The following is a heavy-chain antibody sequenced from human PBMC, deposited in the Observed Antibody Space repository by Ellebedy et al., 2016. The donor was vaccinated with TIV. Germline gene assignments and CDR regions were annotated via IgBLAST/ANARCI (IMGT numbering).Heavy chain of an antibody. CDR1: GFTFSSYA. Sequence: PGGSLRLSCVASGFTFSSYAMSWVRQAPGKGLEWVSVISGSGDYTNYADSVKGRFTISRDNSKNTLYLQMNSLRAEETAVYFCAKREMIRDTTGAPAPLFDLWGQGTLVTVSS. V-gene: IGHV3-23*01. J-gene: IGHJ4*02. D-gene: IGHD1-26*01. CDR3: AKREMIRDTTGAPAPLFDL. CDR2: ISGSGDYT.